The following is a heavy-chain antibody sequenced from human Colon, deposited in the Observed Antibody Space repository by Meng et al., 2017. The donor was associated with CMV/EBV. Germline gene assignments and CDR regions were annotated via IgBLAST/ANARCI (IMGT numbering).Heavy chain of an antibody. D-gene: IGHD5-18*01. J-gene: IGHJ4*02. Sequence: SETLSLTCAVSGFSISSAYFWGWIRQSSGKGLEWIGSIYGSGKTYYNPSLESRVSISVDTSNNEFSLTLSSATAADTAVYYCVRDRGYNYGNFDSWGQGTLVTVSS. V-gene: IGHV4-38-2*02. CDR3: VRDRGYNYGNFDS. CDR2: IYGSGKT. CDR1: GFSISSAYF.